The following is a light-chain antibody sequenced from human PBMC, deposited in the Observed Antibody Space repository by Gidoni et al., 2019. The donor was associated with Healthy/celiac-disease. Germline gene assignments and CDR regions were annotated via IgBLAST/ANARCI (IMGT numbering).Light chain of an antibody. J-gene: IGKJ4*01. CDR3: QQLNSYPVLT. CDR1: QGISSY. V-gene: IGKV1-9*01. CDR2: AAS. Sequence: DIQLTQSPSYLSASVGDRVTITCRASQGISSYLAWYQQKPGKAPKLLIYAASTLQSWVPSRFSGSGSGTEFSLTISSLQPEDFATYYCQQLNSYPVLTFXGXTKVEIK.